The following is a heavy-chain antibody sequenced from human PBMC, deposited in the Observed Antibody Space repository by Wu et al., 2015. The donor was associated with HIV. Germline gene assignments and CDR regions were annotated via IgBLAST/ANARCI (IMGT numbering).Heavy chain of an antibody. CDR1: DYTFTSFN. CDR2: MNPKSGSA. J-gene: IGHJ1*01. D-gene: IGHD1-1*01. CDR3: ARVGVLLTSAGLLEYFQH. Sequence: QVQLVQSETVVQKPGTSVRVSCRVSDYTFTSFNINWIRHVPGRGLEWMGWMNPKSGSAAFGLNFQGRVSMTRNSSLSIAYMELSGVTSDDSAIYYCARVGVLLTSAGLLEYFQHWGQGTRVVVSS. V-gene: IGHV1-8*02.